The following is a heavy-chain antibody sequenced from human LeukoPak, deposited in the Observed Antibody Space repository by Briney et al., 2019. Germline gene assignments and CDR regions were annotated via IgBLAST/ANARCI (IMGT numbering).Heavy chain of an antibody. CDR2: IYSGGSK. V-gene: IGHV3-66*01. CDR3: ARDRENWRGLWFGELGH. CDR1: GFTVSINY. J-gene: IGHJ1*01. D-gene: IGHD3-10*01. Sequence: PGGSLRLSCAASGFTVSINYMSWARQAPGRGLEWGSVIYSGGSKFYAESVKDRLTISRDNSKKTLYLQMNSRRAEETAVYYCARDRENWRGLWFGELGHWGQGTLVTVSS.